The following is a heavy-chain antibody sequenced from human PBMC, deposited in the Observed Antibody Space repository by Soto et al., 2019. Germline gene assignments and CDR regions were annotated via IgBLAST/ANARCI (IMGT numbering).Heavy chain of an antibody. CDR1: GYTFTSYY. V-gene: IGHV1-46*03. J-gene: IGHJ4*02. CDR2: INPGGGST. CDR3: ARTATGWYSNY. Sequence: ASVKVSCKASGYTFTSYYMHWVRQAPGQGLEWMGIINPGGGSTTYAQKFQGRVTMTRDTSTTTVYMELSSLRSEDTAVYYCARTATGWYSNYWGQGTLVTVSS. D-gene: IGHD6-19*01.